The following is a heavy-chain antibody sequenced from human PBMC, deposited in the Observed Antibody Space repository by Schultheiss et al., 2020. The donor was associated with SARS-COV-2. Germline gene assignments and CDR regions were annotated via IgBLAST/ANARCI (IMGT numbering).Heavy chain of an antibody. V-gene: IGHV4-59*08. CDR2: IYYSGST. J-gene: IGHJ5*02. D-gene: IGHD5-18*01. Sequence: SQTLSLTCSVSGDSIGTYYWNWVRQSPGKGLEWIGYIYYSGSTYYNPSLKSRVTISVDTSKNQFSLKLSSVTAADTAVYYCARGRDTAMDEINWFDPWGQGTLVTVSS. CDR3: ARGRDTAMDEINWFDP. CDR1: GDSIGTYY.